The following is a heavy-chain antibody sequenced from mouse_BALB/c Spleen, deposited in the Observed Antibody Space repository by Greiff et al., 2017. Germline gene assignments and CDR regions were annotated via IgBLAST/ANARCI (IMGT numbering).Heavy chain of an antibody. Sequence: QVQLQQSGAELARPGASVKMSCKASGYTFTSYTMHWVKQRPGQGLEWIGYINPSSGYTNYNQKFKDKATLTADKSSSTAYMQLSSLTSEDSAVYYCAREGNYDYAWFAYWGQGTLVTVSA. J-gene: IGHJ3*01. D-gene: IGHD2-4*01. CDR2: INPSSGYT. V-gene: IGHV1-4*01. CDR1: GYTFTSYT. CDR3: AREGNYDYAWFAY.